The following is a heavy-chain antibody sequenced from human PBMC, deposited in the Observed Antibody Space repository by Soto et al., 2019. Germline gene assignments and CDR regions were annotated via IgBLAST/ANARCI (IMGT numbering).Heavy chain of an antibody. CDR2: IDYSGST. Sequence: PSETLSLTCTVSGDSISSDGYYWRGIRQHQGKGLEWIGYIDYSGSTYYNPSLKSRVTMSIDTSKNRFSLTLGSVTAADTAVFYCARGGYCRGSSCYTPVHWFDPWGQGNLVPAPS. CDR3: ARGGYCRGSSCYTPVHWFDP. V-gene: IGHV4-31*03. J-gene: IGHJ5*02. D-gene: IGHD2-2*02. CDR1: GDSISSDGYY.